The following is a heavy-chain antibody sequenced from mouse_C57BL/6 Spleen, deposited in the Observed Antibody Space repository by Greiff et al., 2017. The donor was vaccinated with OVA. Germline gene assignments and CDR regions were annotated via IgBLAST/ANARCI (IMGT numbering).Heavy chain of an antibody. CDR3: ARGREFYDYDDYAMDY. D-gene: IGHD2-4*01. Sequence: QVQLQQSGAELVKPGASVKISCKASGYAFSSYWMNWVKQRPGKGLEWIGQIYPGDGDTNYNGKFKGKATLTADKSSSTAYMQLSSLTSEDSAVYFCARGREFYDYDDYAMDYWGQGTSVTVSS. J-gene: IGHJ4*01. V-gene: IGHV1-80*01. CDR1: GYAFSSYW. CDR2: IYPGDGDT.